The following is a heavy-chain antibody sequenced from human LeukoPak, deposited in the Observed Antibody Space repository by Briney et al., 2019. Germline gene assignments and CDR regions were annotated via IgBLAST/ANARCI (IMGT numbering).Heavy chain of an antibody. J-gene: IGHJ4*02. Sequence: GASVKVSCKASGGTFSSYAISWVRQAPGQGLEWMGGIIPIFGTANYAQKFQGRVTITTDETTSTAYMELSSLRSEDTAVYYCARALGGIFGVVFDYWGQGTLVTVSS. V-gene: IGHV1-69*05. CDR1: GGTFSSYA. CDR2: IIPIFGTA. CDR3: ARALGGIFGVVFDY. D-gene: IGHD3-3*01.